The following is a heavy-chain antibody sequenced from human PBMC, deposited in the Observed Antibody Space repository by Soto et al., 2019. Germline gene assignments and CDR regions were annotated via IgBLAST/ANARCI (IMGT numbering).Heavy chain of an antibody. J-gene: IGHJ5*02. Sequence: SVTLSLTCSVAGGSISSGCLTWLRQPPGKGLEWIGYIYYGGSINYNPSLKSRVIISVDTAKNQFSLRLSSVTAADTAVYFCTGAYYDINGYSLDPWGQGTSVTVSS. CDR1: GGSISSGC. D-gene: IGHD3-22*01. CDR2: IYYGGSI. V-gene: IGHV4-59*01. CDR3: TGAYYDINGYSLDP.